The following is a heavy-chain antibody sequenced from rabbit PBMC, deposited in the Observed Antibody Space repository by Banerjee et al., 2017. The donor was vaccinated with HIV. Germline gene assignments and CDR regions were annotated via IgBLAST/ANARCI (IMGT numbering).Heavy chain of an antibody. V-gene: IGHV1S40*01. J-gene: IGHJ3*01. Sequence: QSLEESGGGLVKPGGTLTLTCTASSFSFSSTYDMCWVRQAPGKGLEWIGCIDGTIGAAYYANWASGRFTISKSSSTTVTLQMTSLTAADTATYFCARGAGASGWGADLWGQGTLVTVS. CDR1: SFSFSSTYD. CDR2: IDGTIGAA. CDR3: ARGAGASGWGADL. D-gene: IGHD4-1*01.